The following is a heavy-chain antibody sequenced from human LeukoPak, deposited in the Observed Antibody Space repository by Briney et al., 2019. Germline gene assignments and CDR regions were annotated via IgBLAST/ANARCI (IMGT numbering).Heavy chain of an antibody. CDR2: IWNDGSEK. CDR3: AKDAQRGFDYSNSLEY. CDR1: GFTFSHYG. J-gene: IGHJ4*02. V-gene: IGHV3-33*06. D-gene: IGHD4-11*01. Sequence: PGRSLRLSCVASGFTFSHYGMHCVRQSPGKGLEWVAVIWNDGSEKYYADSVKGRFSISRDNSRKTVYLHMDSLRAEDTALYYCAKDAQRGFDYSNSLEYWGQGTLVTVS.